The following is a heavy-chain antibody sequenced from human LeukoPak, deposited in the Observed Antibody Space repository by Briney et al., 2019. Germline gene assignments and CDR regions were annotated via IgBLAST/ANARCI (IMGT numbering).Heavy chain of an antibody. CDR2: IRYDGSNK. J-gene: IGHJ4*02. CDR1: GFTFSSYG. Sequence: GGSLRLSCAASGFTFSSYGMHWVRQAPVKGLEWVAFIRYDGSNKYYADSVKGRFTISRDNSKNTLYLQMNSLRAEDTAVYYCAKDYDYVWGSTNYWGQGTLVTVSS. D-gene: IGHD3-16*01. CDR3: AKDYDYVWGSTNY. V-gene: IGHV3-30*02.